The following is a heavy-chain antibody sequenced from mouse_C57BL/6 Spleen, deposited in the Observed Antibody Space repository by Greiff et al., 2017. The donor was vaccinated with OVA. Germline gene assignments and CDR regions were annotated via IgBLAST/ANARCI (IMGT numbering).Heavy chain of an antibody. J-gene: IGHJ2*01. Sequence: VQLQQSGPVLVKPGASVKMSCKASGYTFTDYYMNWVKQSHGKSLEWIGVINPYNGGTSYNQKFKGKATLTVDKSSSTAYMELNSLTSEDSAVYYCARGNWDVDYWGQGTTLTVSS. CDR1: GYTFTDYY. D-gene: IGHD4-1*01. V-gene: IGHV1-19*01. CDR2: INPYNGGT. CDR3: ARGNWDVDY.